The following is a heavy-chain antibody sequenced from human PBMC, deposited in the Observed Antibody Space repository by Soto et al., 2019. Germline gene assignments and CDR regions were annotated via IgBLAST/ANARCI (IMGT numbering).Heavy chain of an antibody. CDR1: GGTFSSNG. V-gene: IGHV1-69*13. CDR2: IIPFSGTP. D-gene: IGHD1-26*01. CDR3: ARVRYSGTYYHSHDAFDI. Sequence: ASVKVSCKASGGTFSSNGVAWVRQAPGQGPEWMGGIIPFSGTPKYAEKFQGRVTIIADQFTSTAYMEMTRLRSEDTAMYYCARVRYSGTYYHSHDAFDIWGQGTKVTVSS. J-gene: IGHJ3*02.